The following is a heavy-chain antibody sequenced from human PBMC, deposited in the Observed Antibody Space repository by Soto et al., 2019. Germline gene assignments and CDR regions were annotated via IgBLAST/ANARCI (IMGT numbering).Heavy chain of an antibody. V-gene: IGHV1-8*01. D-gene: IGHD2-2*01. CDR3: ARLGDGYCCSTRCLGGWIVAVTRLVDYYYYMAV. J-gene: IGHJ6*03. Sequence: QVQLVQSGAEVKKPGASVKVSCKASGYTFTSYDINWVRQATGQGLEWMGWMNPNSGNTGYAKKFKGRVTMTRNTSISTAYMELSSLRSEDTDVYYCARLGDGYCCSTRCLGGWIVAVTRLVDYYYYMAVWGKGTTVTGSS. CDR2: MNPNSGNT. CDR1: GYTFTSYD.